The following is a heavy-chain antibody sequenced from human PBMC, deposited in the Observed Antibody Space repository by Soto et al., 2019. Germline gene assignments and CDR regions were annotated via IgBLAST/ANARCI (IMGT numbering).Heavy chain of an antibody. CDR2: IYPGDSDI. J-gene: IGHJ4*02. D-gene: IGHD3-22*01. V-gene: IGHV5-51*01. CDR3: ARSSGYYGGIDY. Sequence: GESLKISCEGSGYKFSSYWIAWVRQMPGKGLEWMGIIYPGDSDIRYSPSFQGQVTISADKSISTAYLQWGSLKASDNAMYYCARSSGYYGGIDYWGQGTLVTVSS. CDR1: GYKFSSYW.